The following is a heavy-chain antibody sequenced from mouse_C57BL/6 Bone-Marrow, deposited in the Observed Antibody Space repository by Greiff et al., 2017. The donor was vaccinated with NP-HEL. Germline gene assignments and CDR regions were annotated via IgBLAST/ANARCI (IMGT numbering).Heavy chain of an antibody. J-gene: IGHJ3*01. V-gene: IGHV2-6*01. CDR3: ASLYGSSAY. CDR1: GFSLTSYG. CDR2: IWGVGST. Sequence: VMLVESGPGLVAPSQCLSITCTVSGFSLTSYGVDWVRQSPGKGLEWLGVIWGVGSTNYNSALKSRLSISKDNSKSQVFLKMNSLQTDDTAMYYCASLYGSSAYWGQGTLVTVSA. D-gene: IGHD1-1*01.